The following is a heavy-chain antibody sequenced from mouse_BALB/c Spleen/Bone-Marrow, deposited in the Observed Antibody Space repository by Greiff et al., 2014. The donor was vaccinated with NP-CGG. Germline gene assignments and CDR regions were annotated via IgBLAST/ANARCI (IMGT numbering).Heavy chain of an antibody. CDR2: IYPSDSYT. Sequence: QVQLQQSGAELVRPGASVKLSCKASGYTFTSYWINWVKQRPGKGLEWIGNIYPSDSYTNYNHKFKDKATLTVDKSSSTAYMQISLPTSEDSTVYYGTRRLVPGNAMDYWGQGTSVTVSS. CDR3: TRRLVPGNAMDY. V-gene: IGHV1-69*02. J-gene: IGHJ4*01. CDR1: GYTFTSYW. D-gene: IGHD1-1*01.